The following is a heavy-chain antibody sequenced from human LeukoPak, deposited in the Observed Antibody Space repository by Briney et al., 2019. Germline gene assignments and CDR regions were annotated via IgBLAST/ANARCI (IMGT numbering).Heavy chain of an antibody. CDR1: GYTLTAYY. V-gene: IGHV1-2*02. D-gene: IGHD5-18*01. CDR2: INPSSGGT. Sequence: ASVTVSCTPSGYTLTAYYIHSVPQAPGQGLEWMGWINPSSGGTHYAQRFQGRVTMTGDTSITTAYMELSSLRSDDTAVFYCARESGYHFDYWGQGTLVTVSS. J-gene: IGHJ4*02. CDR3: ARESGYHFDY.